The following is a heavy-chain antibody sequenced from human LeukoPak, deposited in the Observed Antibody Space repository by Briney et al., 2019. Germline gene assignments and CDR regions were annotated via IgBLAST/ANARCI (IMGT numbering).Heavy chain of an antibody. V-gene: IGHV3-33*01. CDR3: ARDAQRGFDYSNSLEY. J-gene: IGHJ4*01. CDR2: IWSDGSNR. D-gene: IGHD4-11*01. CDR1: GFIFSHYG. Sequence: GGSLRLSCAASGFIFSHYGMHWVRQAPGKGLVWWAVIWSDGSNRFYAGSVKGRFTISRDNSQNTVFLQMDSLRVEDTAMYYCARDAQRGFDYSNSLEYWGHGTLVTVSS.